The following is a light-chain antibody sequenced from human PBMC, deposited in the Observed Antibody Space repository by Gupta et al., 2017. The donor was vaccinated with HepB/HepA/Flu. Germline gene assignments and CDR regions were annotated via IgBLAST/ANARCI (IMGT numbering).Light chain of an antibody. CDR1: QSLLYSANNKNY. J-gene: IGKJ4*01. CDR3: QQDDSTPVT. V-gene: IGKV4-1*01. CDR2: WAS. Sequence: DIVLTQSPGSLAVSLGERATINCKSSQSLLYSANNKNYLAWYRQKPGQPPALLIYWASTRESGVPDRFSGSGSGTDFTLTISRLQAEDVAVYYCQQDDSTPVTFGGGTKVDIK.